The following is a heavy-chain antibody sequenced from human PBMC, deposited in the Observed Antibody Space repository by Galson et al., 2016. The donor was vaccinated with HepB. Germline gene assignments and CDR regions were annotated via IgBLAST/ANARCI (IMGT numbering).Heavy chain of an antibody. CDR2: SNPRDGST. Sequence: VKVSCKASGYTFTYYSIHWVRQAPGQGLEWMGISNPRDGSTTYAQKFQGRFTVASDTPTRTLYMELSSLSSEDTAVYYCARDSRGGVVMLLDHYYMDVWGEGTTGTVAS. V-gene: IGHV1-46*01. J-gene: IGHJ6*03. CDR1: GYTFTYYS. CDR3: ARDSRGGVVMLLDHYYMDV. D-gene: IGHD3-3*01.